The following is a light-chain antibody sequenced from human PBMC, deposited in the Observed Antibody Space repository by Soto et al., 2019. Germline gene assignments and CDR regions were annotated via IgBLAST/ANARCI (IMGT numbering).Light chain of an antibody. V-gene: IGKV3-11*01. Sequence: EIVLTQSPATLSVSPGERATLSCRASQSVSSYLAWYQQKPGKAPRLLIYDASNRATGIPARFSGSGSGTDFTLTISSLAPEDFAVYHCQQRSNWITFGQGTRLEIK. CDR1: QSVSSY. CDR3: QQRSNWIT. J-gene: IGKJ5*01. CDR2: DAS.